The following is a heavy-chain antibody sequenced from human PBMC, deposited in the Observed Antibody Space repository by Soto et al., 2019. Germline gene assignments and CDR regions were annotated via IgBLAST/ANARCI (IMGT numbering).Heavy chain of an antibody. D-gene: IGHD3-16*01. CDR2: IDASDSSA. V-gene: IGHV5-10-1*01. J-gene: IGHJ5*02. CDR1: GYTFTIDS. Sequence: GESLTTSRNVAGYTFTIDSTRWGLHTPGKGLEWLGKIDASDSSANYSPSFQGHVTISADKSISTAYLQWSRLKASDTAIYYCARHEPLMKWSQPRDRFDPWGQGTMVTVSS. CDR3: ARHEPLMKWSQPRDRFDP.